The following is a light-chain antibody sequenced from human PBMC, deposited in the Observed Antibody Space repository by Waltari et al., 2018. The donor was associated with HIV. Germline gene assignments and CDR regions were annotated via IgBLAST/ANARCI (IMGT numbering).Light chain of an antibody. CDR1: SSNIGSHT. CDR3: AAWDASLNGVV. J-gene: IGLJ2*01. V-gene: IGLV1-44*01. Sequence: HSVLTQPPSASGTPGQRVTISCSGSSSNIGSHTVSWYQQLPGTAPKLLIYNNCPRPAGFPDRFSGSKSGTSASLAISGLQSEDEADYYCAAWDASLNGVVFGGGTKLTVL. CDR2: NNC.